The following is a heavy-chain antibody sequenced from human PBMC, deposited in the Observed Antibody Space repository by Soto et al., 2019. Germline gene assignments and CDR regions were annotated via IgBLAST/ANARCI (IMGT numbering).Heavy chain of an antibody. CDR2: ISYDGSNK. Sequence: GGSLRLSCAASGFTFSSYGMHWVRQAPGKGLERVAVISYDGSNKYYADSVKGRFTISRDNSKNTLYLQMDSLRAEDTAVYYCAKDQRGPYDSSGYYYWGQGTLGTVSS. J-gene: IGHJ4*02. D-gene: IGHD3-22*01. CDR1: GFTFSSYG. V-gene: IGHV3-30*18. CDR3: AKDQRGPYDSSGYYY.